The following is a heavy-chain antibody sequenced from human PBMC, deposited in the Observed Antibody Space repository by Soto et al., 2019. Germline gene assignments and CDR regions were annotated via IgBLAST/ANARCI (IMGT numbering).Heavy chain of an antibody. D-gene: IGHD6-19*01. CDR1: GESINSSSYY. CDR3: ARQVVDGTVAGTGSLDY. Sequence: SETLSLTCTVSGESINSSSYYWAWIHQPLGKGLEWIGSFYYSGSTYYNPSLKSRVTISVDTSENQFSLKLSSVTAADTAVYYCARQVVDGTVAGTGSLDYWGQGTLVTVS. CDR2: FYYSGST. V-gene: IGHV4-39*01. J-gene: IGHJ4*02.